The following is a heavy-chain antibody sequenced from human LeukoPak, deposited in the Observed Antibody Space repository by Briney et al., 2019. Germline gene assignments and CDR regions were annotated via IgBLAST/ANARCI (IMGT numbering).Heavy chain of an antibody. Sequence: PGGSLRLSCAASGFTFSSYGMHWVRQAPGKRLERVAVIWYDGSNKYYADSVKGRFTLSRDNSKNTLFLQMNSLRPEDTAVYFCARDLTQLALFDYWGQGTLVTVSS. D-gene: IGHD6-13*01. CDR2: IWYDGSNK. CDR3: ARDLTQLALFDY. V-gene: IGHV3-33*08. J-gene: IGHJ4*02. CDR1: GFTFSSYG.